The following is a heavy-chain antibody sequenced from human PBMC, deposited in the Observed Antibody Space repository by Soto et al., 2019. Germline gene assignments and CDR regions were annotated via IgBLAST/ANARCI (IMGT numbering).Heavy chain of an antibody. CDR1: GYTFAEFY. CDR2: INPNTGGT. V-gene: IGHV1-2*02. Sequence: QIELVQSGAEVTKSGASVKVSCKTSGYTFAEFYVHWVRQVPGQGLEWMGWINPNTGGTHYAVKFQDRVTMTRDTSIRTAYMELARLRSDDTATYYCARDANYYTSGEGHWFDPWGQGTLITVSP. CDR3: ARDANYYTSGEGHWFDP. J-gene: IGHJ5*02. D-gene: IGHD2-15*01.